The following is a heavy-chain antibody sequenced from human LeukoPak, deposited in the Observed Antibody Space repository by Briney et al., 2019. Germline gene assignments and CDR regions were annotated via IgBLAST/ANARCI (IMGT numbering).Heavy chain of an antibody. CDR1: GFTFSSYA. D-gene: IGHD5-24*01. V-gene: IGHV3-23*01. Sequence: GGSLRLSCAASGFTFSSYAMSWVRQAPGRGLEWVSSIAGSGAGTYYADSVKGRFTISRDNSKNTLYLQMNSLRAEDTAVYYCARHRDGYSLGFFDYWGQGTLVTVSS. CDR3: ARHRDGYSLGFFDY. J-gene: IGHJ4*02. CDR2: IAGSGAGT.